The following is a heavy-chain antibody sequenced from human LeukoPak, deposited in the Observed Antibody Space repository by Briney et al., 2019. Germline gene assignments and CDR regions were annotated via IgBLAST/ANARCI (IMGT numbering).Heavy chain of an antibody. V-gene: IGHV4-39*07. D-gene: IGHD2-15*01. CDR1: GGSISSSSYY. Sequence: SETLSLTCTVSGGSISSSSYYWGWIRQPPGKGLEWIGSIYYSGSTYYNPSLKSRVTISVDTSKNQFSLKLSSVTAADTAVYYCARRIVVVVAATNWFDPWGQGTLVTVSS. CDR2: IYYSGST. CDR3: ARRIVVVVAATNWFDP. J-gene: IGHJ5*02.